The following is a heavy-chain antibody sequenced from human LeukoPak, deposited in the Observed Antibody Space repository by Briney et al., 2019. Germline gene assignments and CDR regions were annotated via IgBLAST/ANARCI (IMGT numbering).Heavy chain of an antibody. J-gene: IGHJ4*02. Sequence: PGGSLRLSCVASGFTFSSYAMSWVRQAPGKGLEWVSAISGSGGSTYYADSVKGRFTISRDNSKNTLYLQMNSLRAEDTAVYYCAKGKHLGSSSSFDYWGQGTLVTVSS. D-gene: IGHD6-6*01. V-gene: IGHV3-23*01. CDR2: ISGSGGST. CDR3: AKGKHLGSSSSFDY. CDR1: GFTFSSYA.